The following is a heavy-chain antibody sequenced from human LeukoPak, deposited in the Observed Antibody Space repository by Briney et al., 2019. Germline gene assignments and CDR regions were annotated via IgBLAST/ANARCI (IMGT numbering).Heavy chain of an antibody. V-gene: IGHV3-9*01. D-gene: IGHD4-17*01. CDR1: GFTFDDYA. Sequence: PGGSLRLSCAASGFTFDDYAMHWVRQAPGKGLELVSGISWNSGSIGYADSVKGRFTISRDNAKNSLYLQMNSLRAEDTALYYCAKDVAATVTTRYFDYWGQGTLVTVSS. J-gene: IGHJ4*02. CDR3: AKDVAATVTTRYFDY. CDR2: ISWNSGSI.